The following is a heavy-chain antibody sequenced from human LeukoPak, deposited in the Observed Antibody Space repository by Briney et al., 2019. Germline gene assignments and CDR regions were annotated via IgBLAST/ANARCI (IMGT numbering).Heavy chain of an antibody. Sequence: GGSLRLSCAASGFTFSSYDMNWVRQAPGKGLEGVSYISSSGSTIYYADSVKGRFTLSRDNDKNSLYLHMESRRAEDTDIYYCGREAGGSGYPYSFLYWGGGTLLTASS. V-gene: IGHV3-48*03. CDR1: GFTFSSYD. CDR3: GREAGGSGYPYSFLY. J-gene: IGHJ4*02. CDR2: ISSSGSTI. D-gene: IGHD6-25*01.